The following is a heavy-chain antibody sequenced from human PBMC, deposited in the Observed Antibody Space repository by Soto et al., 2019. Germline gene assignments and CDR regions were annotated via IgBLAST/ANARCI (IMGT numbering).Heavy chain of an antibody. Sequence: QVQLVESGGGVVQPGRSLRLSCAASGFTFSSYGMHWVRQAPRNGLERVAVIQYDGSNNYYTDSVKGRFSISRDNSKKTRYLERSSLKAEGTAVDYGAKDRRGGGRWRVDCWGQGTLVTVAS. V-gene: IGHV3-30*18. D-gene: IGHD3-16*01. CDR1: GFTFSSYG. J-gene: IGHJ4*02. CDR3: AKDRRGGGRWRVDC. CDR2: IQYDGSNN.